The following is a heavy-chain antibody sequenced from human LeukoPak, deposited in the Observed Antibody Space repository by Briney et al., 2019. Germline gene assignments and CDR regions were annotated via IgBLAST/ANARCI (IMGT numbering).Heavy chain of an antibody. J-gene: IGHJ3*02. D-gene: IGHD3-22*01. Sequence: ASVKVSCKGSGYIFTGYYMHWVRQAPGQGLEWMGWINPYIGDTKYVQKFQGRVTMTRDTSISTVYMDLSRLRSDDTAVHYCARSRDYYDSSGYYVHAFDMWGQGTMVTVSS. CDR1: GYIFTGYY. CDR3: ARSRDYYDSSGYYVHAFDM. V-gene: IGHV1-2*02. CDR2: INPYIGDT.